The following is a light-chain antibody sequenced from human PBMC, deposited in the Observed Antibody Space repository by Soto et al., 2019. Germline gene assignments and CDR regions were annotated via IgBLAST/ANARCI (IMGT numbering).Light chain of an antibody. J-gene: IGKJ3*01. Sequence: ETVMTQSPATLSVSPGERATLSCRASQSVTYNLAWYQQKPGQAPRLLIYGASTRATGIPGRFSGSGSGTEFILTISSLQSEDSAVYYCKQYNNWPSFTFGPGTKVDIK. CDR3: KQYNNWPSFT. CDR1: QSVTYN. CDR2: GAS. V-gene: IGKV3-15*01.